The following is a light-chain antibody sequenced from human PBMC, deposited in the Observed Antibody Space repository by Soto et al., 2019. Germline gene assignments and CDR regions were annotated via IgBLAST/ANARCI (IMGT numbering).Light chain of an antibody. V-gene: IGKV3-20*01. CDR2: GAS. CDR3: QQYGSSPRT. CDR1: QSISSNY. J-gene: IGKJ1*01. Sequence: EIVLPQYPGTLYMSPGEIATLSCRASQSISSNYLAGYQHKPGQAPRLLIYGASSRATGIPDRFSGSGSGTDFTLTISRLEAEDFAVYYCQQYGSSPRTVGQGTKLEFK.